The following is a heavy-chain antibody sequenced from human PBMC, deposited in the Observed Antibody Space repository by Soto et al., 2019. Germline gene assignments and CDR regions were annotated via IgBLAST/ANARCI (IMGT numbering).Heavy chain of an antibody. D-gene: IGHD1-20*01. Sequence: TGGSLRLSCTASGFTFSSNSMSWVRQAPGKGPEWVSSISGSGGDTHYTNSVKGRFTISRDNSKNTLYLQMDSLTGEDTALYYCAKNLGSHNVFDIWGQGTVVTVSS. V-gene: IGHV3-23*01. CDR1: GFTFSSNS. CDR2: ISGSGGDT. CDR3: AKNLGSHNVFDI. J-gene: IGHJ3*02.